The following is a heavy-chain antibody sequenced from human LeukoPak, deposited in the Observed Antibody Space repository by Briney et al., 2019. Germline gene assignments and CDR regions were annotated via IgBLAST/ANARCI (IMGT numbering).Heavy chain of an antibody. D-gene: IGHD2-15*01. J-gene: IGHJ4*02. V-gene: IGHV3-30*04. CDR2: ISYDGRDK. Sequence: PGGSLRLSCAASGFTFSSHAVHWVRQAPGKGLEWVAVISYDGRDKYYADSVKGRFTISRDNSKNTLYLQMNSLRVEDTAVYYCARADCSGGSCPLEYWGQETLVTVSS. CDR1: GFTFSSHA. CDR3: ARADCSGGSCPLEY.